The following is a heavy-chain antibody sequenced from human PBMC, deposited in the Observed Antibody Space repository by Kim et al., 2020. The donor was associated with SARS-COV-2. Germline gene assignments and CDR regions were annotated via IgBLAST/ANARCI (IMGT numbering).Heavy chain of an antibody. D-gene: IGHD2-15*01. V-gene: IGHV1-18*01. J-gene: IGHJ4*02. CDR3: ARGGDALGGQGPDY. Sequence: AQKLQGRVTMTTDTSTSTAYMGLRSLRSDDTAVYYCARGGDALGGQGPDYWGQGTLVTVSS.